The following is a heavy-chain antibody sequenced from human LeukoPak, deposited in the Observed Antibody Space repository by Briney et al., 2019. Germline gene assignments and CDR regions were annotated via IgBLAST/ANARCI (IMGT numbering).Heavy chain of an antibody. Sequence: GGSLRLSCAASGFTFSSYSMNWVRQAPGKGLEWVSSISSSSSYIYYADSVKGRFTISRDNAKNSLYLQMNSLRAEDTAVYYCARVKVASTAFDIWGQGTMVTVSS. CDR3: ARVKVASTAFDI. J-gene: IGHJ3*02. D-gene: IGHD2-15*01. CDR1: GFTFSSYS. CDR2: ISSSSSYI. V-gene: IGHV3-21*01.